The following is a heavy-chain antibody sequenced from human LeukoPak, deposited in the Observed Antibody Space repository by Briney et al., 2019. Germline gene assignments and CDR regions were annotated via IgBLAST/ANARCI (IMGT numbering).Heavy chain of an antibody. CDR3: ARDVNDILTGYHY. V-gene: IGHV3-21*01. Sequence: PGGSLRLSCAASGFTFSSYSMNWVRQAPGKGLEWVSSISSSNSYIYYADSVKGRFTISRDNAKNSLYLQMNSLRAEDTAVYYCARDVNDILTGYHYWGQGTLVTVSS. J-gene: IGHJ4*02. CDR1: GFTFSSYS. CDR2: ISSSNSYI. D-gene: IGHD3-9*01.